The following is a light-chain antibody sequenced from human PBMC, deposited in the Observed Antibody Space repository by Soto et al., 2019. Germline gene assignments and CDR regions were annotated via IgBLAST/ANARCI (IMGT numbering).Light chain of an antibody. CDR3: QQRSNWPPYT. J-gene: IGKJ2*01. CDR2: DAS. CDR1: QSVSSY. Sequence: EIVLTQSPATLSLSPGERATLSCRASQSVSSYLAWYQQKPGQAPRLLIYDASNRATGIPARFSGSGSGTDLTLTISSLEPEVFGVYYCQQRSNWPPYTFGQGTKLEIK. V-gene: IGKV3-11*01.